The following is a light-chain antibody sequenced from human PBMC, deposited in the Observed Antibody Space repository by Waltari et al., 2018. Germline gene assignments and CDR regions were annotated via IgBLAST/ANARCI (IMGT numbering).Light chain of an antibody. J-gene: IGLJ2*01. CDR3: QSYDSSLGGSV. CDR1: SSNIGVGYD. CDR2: GNS. Sequence: QSVLTQPPSVSGAPGQRVTISCTGSSSNIGVGYDVNWYQQIPGKAPKLLIYGNSNRPSGVPDRISGSKSGTSASLAITGLQAEDEADYYCQSYDSSLGGSVFGGGTKLTVL. V-gene: IGLV1-40*01.